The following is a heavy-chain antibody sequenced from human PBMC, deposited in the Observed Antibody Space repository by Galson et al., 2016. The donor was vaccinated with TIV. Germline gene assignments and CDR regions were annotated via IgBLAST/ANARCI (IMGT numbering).Heavy chain of an antibody. J-gene: IGHJ6*02. D-gene: IGHD2-15*01. Sequence: SVKVSCKASGYSFPKFYIHWVRQAPGQGLQWMGIIDPSGGSATYAQKFQGRVTMTRDTSTSTVYIELTSLTSEGAAVYYCARVHSRSAIIQSSWYYYYGVDVWGQGTTVIVSS. CDR2: IDPSGGSA. CDR1: GYSFPKFY. V-gene: IGHV1-46*01. CDR3: ARVHSRSAIIQSSWYYYYGVDV.